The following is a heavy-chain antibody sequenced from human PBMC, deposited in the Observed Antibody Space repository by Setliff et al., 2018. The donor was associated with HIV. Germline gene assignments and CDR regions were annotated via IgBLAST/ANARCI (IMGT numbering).Heavy chain of an antibody. J-gene: IGHJ4*02. Sequence: ASVKVSCKVSGYTLTEVSIHWVRQAPGKGLEWMGGFDPEDDETVYAQKFQGRVTMTTDTSASTGYMELRSLRSDDTAVYYCARAYYHDSSGYQGFDYWGQGTLVTVSS. CDR1: GYTLTEVS. CDR2: FDPEDDET. CDR3: ARAYYHDSSGYQGFDY. V-gene: IGHV1-24*01. D-gene: IGHD3-22*01.